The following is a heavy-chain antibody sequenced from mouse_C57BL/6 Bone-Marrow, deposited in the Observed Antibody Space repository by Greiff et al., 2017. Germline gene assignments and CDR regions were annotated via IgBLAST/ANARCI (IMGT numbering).Heavy chain of an antibody. CDR3: ARQLRVRGAPSGFAY. D-gene: IGHD3-2*02. CDR2: IDPTSGGT. J-gene: IGHJ3*01. V-gene: IGHV1-72*01. CDR1: GYTFTSYW. Sequence: VQLQQPGAELVKPGASVKLSCKASGYTFTSYWMHWVKQRPGRGLEWIGRIDPTSGGTKYNEKFKSKATLTVDKPSSTAYMQLSSLTSEDSAVYDCARQLRVRGAPSGFAYWGQGTLVTVSA.